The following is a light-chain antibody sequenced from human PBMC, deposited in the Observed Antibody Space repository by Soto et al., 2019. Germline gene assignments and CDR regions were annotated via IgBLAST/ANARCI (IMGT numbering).Light chain of an antibody. CDR3: QQYNNWPWT. J-gene: IGKJ1*01. V-gene: IGKV3-15*01. CDR2: GAS. CDR1: QSVSSN. Sequence: EIVMTQSPATLSVSPEERDTISCRASQSVSSNLAWYQQKPGQAPRLLIYGASTRATGIPARFSGSGSGTEFTLTISSLQSEDFAVYYCQQYNNWPWTFGQGTKV.